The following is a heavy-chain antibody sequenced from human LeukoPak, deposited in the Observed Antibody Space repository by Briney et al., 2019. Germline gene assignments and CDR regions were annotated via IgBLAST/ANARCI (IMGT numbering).Heavy chain of an antibody. CDR3: ASPIVVVPAANDGRLDP. J-gene: IGHJ5*02. D-gene: IGHD2-2*01. Sequence: GASVKVSCKASGYTFTSYAMHWVRQAPGQRLEWMGWINAGNGNTKYSQKFQGRVTITRDTSASTAYMELSSLRSEDTAVYYCASPIVVVPAANDGRLDPWGQGTLVTVSS. CDR1: GYTFTSYA. CDR2: INAGNGNT. V-gene: IGHV1-3*01.